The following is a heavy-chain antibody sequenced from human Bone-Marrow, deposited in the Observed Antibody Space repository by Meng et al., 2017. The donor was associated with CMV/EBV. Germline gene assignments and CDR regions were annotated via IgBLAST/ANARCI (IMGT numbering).Heavy chain of an antibody. Sequence: SETLSLTCSVSGVSVSSSSYHWAWIRQSPGKGLEWIGTIYYRGNTYYNPSVKSRVTISVDTSRNQFSLKLTSVTAADTAVYYCARHHFSSHHLDFWGQGALVPVSS. CDR2: IYYRGNT. CDR1: GVSVSSSSYH. CDR3: ARHHFSSHHLDF. V-gene: IGHV4-39*01. D-gene: IGHD6-13*01. J-gene: IGHJ4*02.